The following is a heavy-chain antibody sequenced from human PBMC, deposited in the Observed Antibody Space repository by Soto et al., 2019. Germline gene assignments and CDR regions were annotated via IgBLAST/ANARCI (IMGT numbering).Heavy chain of an antibody. V-gene: IGHV3-7*01. D-gene: IGHD3-16*01. CDR3: ARRKITYYYYYKDV. Sequence: GGSLILSCAASGFIFISYWMSWVRQAPGKGLEWVANIKQDGSEKYYVDSVKGRFTISRDNAKNSLYLQMNSLRAEDTAVYYCARRKITYYYYYKDVWGKGTTVTVSS. CDR1: GFIFISYW. CDR2: IKQDGSEK. J-gene: IGHJ6*03.